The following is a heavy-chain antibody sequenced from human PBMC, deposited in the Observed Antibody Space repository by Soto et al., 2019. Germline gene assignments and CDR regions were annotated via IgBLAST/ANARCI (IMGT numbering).Heavy chain of an antibody. V-gene: IGHV3-15*07. CDR2: IKSKTDGGTT. CDR1: GFTFSNAW. D-gene: IGHD3-22*01. CDR3: TTLHYYDSSGYYLPPDY. J-gene: IGHJ4*02. Sequence: PVGSLRLSCAASGFTFSNAWMNWVRQAPGKGLEWVGRIKSKTDGGTTDYAAPVKGRFTISRDDSKNTLYLQMNSLKTEDTAVYYCTTLHYYDSSGYYLPPDYWGQGTLVTVSS.